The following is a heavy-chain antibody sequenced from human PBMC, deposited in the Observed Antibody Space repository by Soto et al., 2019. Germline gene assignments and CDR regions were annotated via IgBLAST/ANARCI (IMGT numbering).Heavy chain of an antibody. V-gene: IGHV1-46*01. Sequence: ASVKVSCKASGYTFTSYYMHWVRQAPGQGLEWMGIINPSGGSTSYAQKFQGRVTISADKSISTAYLQWSSLKASDTAMYYCARHDGGNIVATHYYYYGMDVWGQGTTVTVSS. CDR2: INPSGGST. CDR3: ARHDGGNIVATHYYYYGMDV. D-gene: IGHD5-12*01. J-gene: IGHJ6*02. CDR1: GYTFTSYY.